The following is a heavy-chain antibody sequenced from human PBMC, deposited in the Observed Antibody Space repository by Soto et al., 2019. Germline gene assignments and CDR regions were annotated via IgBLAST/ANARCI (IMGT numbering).Heavy chain of an antibody. J-gene: IGHJ4*02. CDR2: IYYSGST. CDR1: GTSISSTFW. V-gene: IGHV4-4*02. D-gene: IGHD5-18*01. Sequence: SETLSLTCAVSGTSISSTFWWTWVRQHPQKGLEWIGHIYYSGSTNYNPSLKSRVTISVDTSKNQFSLKLSSVTAADTAVYYCARRYGSCFDYWGQGTLVTVSS. CDR3: ARRYGSCFDY.